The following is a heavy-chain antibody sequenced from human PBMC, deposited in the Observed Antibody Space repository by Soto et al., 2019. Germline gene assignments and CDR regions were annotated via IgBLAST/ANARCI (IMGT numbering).Heavy chain of an antibody. V-gene: IGHV3-11*01. D-gene: IGHD4-17*01. CDR2: ISNTGSTK. Sequence: QVQLVESGGGLVKPGGSLRLSCVVSGFSFSDYYMSWLRQAPGKGLEWISYISNTGSTKYYADSVKGRFTISRDNVKNSLYLQMNSLRGEDTAVYYCARDYAGDYILDYWGQGTLVTVSS. CDR3: ARDYAGDYILDY. CDR1: GFSFSDYY. J-gene: IGHJ4*02.